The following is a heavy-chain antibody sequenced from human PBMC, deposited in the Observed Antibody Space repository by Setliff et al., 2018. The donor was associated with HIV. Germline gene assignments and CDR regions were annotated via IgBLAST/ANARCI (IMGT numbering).Heavy chain of an antibody. Sequence: PSETLSLTCTVSGGSISSSSYYWGWIRQPPGKGLEWIGSIYYSGSTYYNPSLKSRVTISVDTSKNQFSLKLSSVTAADTAVYYCASLKTSEYVLLDYWGQGTLVTVSS. D-gene: IGHD2-8*01. CDR2: IYYSGST. CDR3: ASLKTSEYVLLDY. V-gene: IGHV4-39*01. J-gene: IGHJ4*02. CDR1: GGSISSSSYY.